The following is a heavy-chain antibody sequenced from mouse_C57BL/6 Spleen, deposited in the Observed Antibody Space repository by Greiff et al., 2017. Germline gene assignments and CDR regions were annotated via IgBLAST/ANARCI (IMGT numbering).Heavy chain of an antibody. J-gene: IGHJ4*01. CDR2: ISSGSSTI. CDR1: GFTFSDYG. V-gene: IGHV5-17*01. D-gene: IGHD5-1*01. Sequence: EVTVVESGGGLVKPGGSLKLSCAASGFTFSDYGMHWVRQAPEKGLEWVAYISSGSSTISYADTVNGRFTLSRDNATHTLFLQMTSLRSEDTAIYYCARPVLGAMYYWGQGASVTVSS. CDR3: ARPVLGAMYY.